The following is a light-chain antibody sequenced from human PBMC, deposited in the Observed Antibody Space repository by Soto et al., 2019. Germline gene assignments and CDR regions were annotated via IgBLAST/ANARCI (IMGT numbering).Light chain of an antibody. J-gene: IGLJ1*01. Sequence: QSALTQPASVSGSPGQSITISCTGTSSDVGANIFVSWYQQHPGKAPKLMIYAVSSRPSGVSYRFSGSKSGNTASLTISGLQAEDEADYYCSSFTTNSSYVFGTGTKVTVL. CDR2: AVS. CDR1: SSDVGANIF. V-gene: IGLV2-14*01. CDR3: SSFTTNSSYV.